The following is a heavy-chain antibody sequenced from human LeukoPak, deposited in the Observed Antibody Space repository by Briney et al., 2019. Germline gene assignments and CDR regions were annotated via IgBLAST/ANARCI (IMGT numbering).Heavy chain of an antibody. Sequence: GSLRLSCAASGFTFSSYSMNWIRQPPGKRLEWIGEINHSGSTNYNPSLKSRVTISVDTSKNQFSLKLSSVTAADTAVYYCARGREDYSEDNWFDPWGQGTLVTVSS. CDR3: ARGREDYSEDNWFDP. CDR1: GFTFSSYS. V-gene: IGHV4-34*01. CDR2: INHSGST. J-gene: IGHJ5*02. D-gene: IGHD4-11*01.